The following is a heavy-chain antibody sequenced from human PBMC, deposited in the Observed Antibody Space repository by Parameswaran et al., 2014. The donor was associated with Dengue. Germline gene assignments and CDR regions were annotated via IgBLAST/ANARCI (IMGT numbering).Heavy chain of an antibody. D-gene: IGHD3-22*01. J-gene: IGHJ3*02. CDR3: ASGDYDSSGYSVLEAFDI. CDR2: ISGDGGST. V-gene: IGHV3-43*02. Sequence: WIRQPPGKGLEWVSLISGDGGSTYYADSVKGRFTISRDNSKNSLYLQMNSLRTEDTALYYCASGDYDSSGYSVLEAFDIWGQGTMVTVSS.